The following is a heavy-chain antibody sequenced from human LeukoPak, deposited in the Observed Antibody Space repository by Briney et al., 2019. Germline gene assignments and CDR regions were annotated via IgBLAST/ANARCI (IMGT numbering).Heavy chain of an antibody. CDR3: ARGNWNDLELEY. V-gene: IGHV6-1*01. CDR1: GQIVPSCSAV. CDR2: TYYRSKWYN. D-gene: IGHD1-1*01. Sequence: SQTLSLTCTISGQIVPSCSAVWNWIRQSPSRGLEWLGRTYYRSKWYNDYAVSLKSRITINPDTSKNQFYLHLKSVTPEVTGEYHCARGNWNDLELEYWGQGTLVTVSS. J-gene: IGHJ4*02.